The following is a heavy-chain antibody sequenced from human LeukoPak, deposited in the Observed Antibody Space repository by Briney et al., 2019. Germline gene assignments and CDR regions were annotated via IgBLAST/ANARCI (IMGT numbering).Heavy chain of an antibody. CDR1: GFTFSSYG. CDR2: IWYDGSNK. Sequence: GGSLRLSCAASGFTFSSYGMHWARQAPGKGLEWVAVIWYDGSNKYYADSVKGRFTISRDNSKNTLYLQMNSLRAEDTAVYYCARDPEEYCSSTSCPPGYYMDVWGKGTTVTVSS. CDR3: ARDPEEYCSSTSCPPGYYMDV. D-gene: IGHD2-2*01. J-gene: IGHJ6*03. V-gene: IGHV3-33*01.